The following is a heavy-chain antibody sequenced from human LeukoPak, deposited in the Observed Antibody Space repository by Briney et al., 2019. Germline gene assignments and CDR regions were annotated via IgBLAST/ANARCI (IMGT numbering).Heavy chain of an antibody. D-gene: IGHD2-2*01. V-gene: IGHV3-30*04. CDR3: VRGHLVPAAMGKVDY. Sequence: GGSLRLSCAASGFTFSSYAMHWVRQAPGKGLEWVAVISYDGSNKYYADSVKGRFTISRDNSKNTLYLQMNSLRAEDTAVYYCVRGHLVPAAMGKVDYWGQGTLVTVSS. J-gene: IGHJ4*02. CDR1: GFTFSSYA. CDR2: ISYDGSNK.